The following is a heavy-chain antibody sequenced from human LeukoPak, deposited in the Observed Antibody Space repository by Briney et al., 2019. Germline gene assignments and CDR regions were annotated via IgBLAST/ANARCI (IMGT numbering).Heavy chain of an antibody. J-gene: IGHJ3*02. D-gene: IGHD1-26*01. Sequence: PSETLSLTCTVSGGSISSYYWSWVRQPPGKGLEWIGHIYYSGSTSYNPSLKSRVTTVVDTSKNQFSLELSSVTAADTAVYYCARHVKGATNAFEIWGQGTMVTVSS. CDR3: ARHVKGATNAFEI. CDR2: IYYSGST. V-gene: IGHV4-59*08. CDR1: GGSISSYY.